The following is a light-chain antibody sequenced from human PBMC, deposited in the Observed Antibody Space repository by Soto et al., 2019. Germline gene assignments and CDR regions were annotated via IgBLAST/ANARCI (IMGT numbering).Light chain of an antibody. CDR1: TGAVTSGYY. Sequence: QAVVTQEPSLTVSPGGTVTLTCASSTGAVTSGYYPNWFQQKPGQAPRALIYSTNNRYSWTPARFSGSLLGGKAALTLSGVQPEDEADYYCLLYYGGQLGVFGGGTKLHRP. V-gene: IGLV7-43*01. CDR2: STN. J-gene: IGLJ2*01. CDR3: LLYYGGQLGV.